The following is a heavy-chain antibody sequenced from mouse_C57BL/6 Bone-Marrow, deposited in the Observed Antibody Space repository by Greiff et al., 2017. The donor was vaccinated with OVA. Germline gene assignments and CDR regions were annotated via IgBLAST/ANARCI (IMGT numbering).Heavy chain of an antibody. CDR1: GFTFSSYA. Sequence: EVKVVESGGGLVKPGGSLKLSCAASGFTFSSYAMSWVRQTPEKRLEWVATISDGGSYTYYPDNVKGRFTISRDNAKNNLYLQMSHLKSEDTAMYYCANSSYSNYDYYAMDYWGQGTSVTVSS. CDR3: ANSSYSNYDYYAMDY. V-gene: IGHV5-4*03. CDR2: ISDGGSYT. D-gene: IGHD2-5*01. J-gene: IGHJ4*01.